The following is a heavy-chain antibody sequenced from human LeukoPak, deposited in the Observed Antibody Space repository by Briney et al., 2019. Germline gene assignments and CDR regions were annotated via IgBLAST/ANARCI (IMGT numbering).Heavy chain of an antibody. D-gene: IGHD3-9*01. CDR3: ARDWDDILTGDY. J-gene: IGHJ4*02. Sequence: ASVRVSCKASGYTFTSYGISWVRQAPGQGLEWMGWISAYNGNTNYARKLQGRVTMTTDTSTSTAYMELRSLRSDDTAVYYCARDWDDILTGDYWGQGTLVTVSS. CDR2: ISAYNGNT. CDR1: GYTFTSYG. V-gene: IGHV1-18*01.